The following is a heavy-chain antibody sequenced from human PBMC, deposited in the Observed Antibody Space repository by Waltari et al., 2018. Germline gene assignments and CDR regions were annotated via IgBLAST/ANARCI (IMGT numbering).Heavy chain of an antibody. V-gene: IGHV4-4*07. CDR2: IYVGGTT. J-gene: IGHJ5*02. D-gene: IGHD3-16*01. CDR3: ARETRHGDWFDP. CDR1: GDSVVGNY. Sequence: QVQLHESGPGLVQPSETLSLACSGSGDSVVGNYWSWIRQSAGKGMEWIGRIYVGGTTNYNPALSGRVSMSVDMSKNQIFLKIMSVTAADTGVYYCARETRHGDWFDPWGQGTLVTVSS.